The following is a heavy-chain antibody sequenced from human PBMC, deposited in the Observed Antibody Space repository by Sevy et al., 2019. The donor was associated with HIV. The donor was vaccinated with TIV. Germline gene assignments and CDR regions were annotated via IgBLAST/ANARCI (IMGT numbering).Heavy chain of an antibody. J-gene: IGHJ3*02. D-gene: IGHD1-26*01. V-gene: IGHV4-31*03. CDR1: DGSISSLNYY. CDR3: ARANAYLTSDAFDI. CDR2: IYYSERT. Sequence: SETLSLTCTVSDGSISSLNYYWSWIRQHPGKGLEWIVYIYYSERTNYNPSLKSRVIISVDTSKNQFSLRLSSVTAADTAVYYCARANAYLTSDAFDIWGQGTMVTVSS.